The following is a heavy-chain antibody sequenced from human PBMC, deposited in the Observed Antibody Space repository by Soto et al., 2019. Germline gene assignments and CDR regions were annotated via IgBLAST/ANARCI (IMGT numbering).Heavy chain of an antibody. CDR3: ARDPWFGDYY. CDR2: ISSSSSTI. CDR1: GFTFSSYS. D-gene: IGHD3-10*01. V-gene: IGHV3-48*04. Sequence: GESLKISCAASGFTFSSYSMNWVRQAPGKGLEWVSYISSSSSTIYYADSVKGRFTISRDNAKNSLYLQMNSLRAEDTAVYYCARDPWFGDYYWGQGTLVTVSS. J-gene: IGHJ4*02.